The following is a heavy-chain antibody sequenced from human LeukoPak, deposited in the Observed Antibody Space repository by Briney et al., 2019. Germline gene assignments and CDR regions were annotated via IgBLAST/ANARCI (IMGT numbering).Heavy chain of an antibody. CDR2: INHSGST. J-gene: IGHJ6*02. V-gene: IGHV4-34*01. Sequence: SETLSLTCAVYGGSFSGYYWSWIGQPPGKGLEWIGEINHSGSTNYNPSLKSRVTISVDTSKNQFSLKLSSVTAADTAVYYCASLVVVVPAAMSALSYYYGMDVWGQGTTVTVSS. CDR3: ASLVVVVPAAMSALSYYYGMDV. CDR1: GGSFSGYY. D-gene: IGHD2-2*01.